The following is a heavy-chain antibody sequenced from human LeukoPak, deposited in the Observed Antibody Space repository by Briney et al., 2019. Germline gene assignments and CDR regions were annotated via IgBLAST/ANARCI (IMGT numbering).Heavy chain of an antibody. CDR3: ARDLATVTHTPTDY. Sequence: GGSLRLSCAASGFTFSSYSMNWVRQAPGKGLEWVSSISSSSSYIYYADSVKGRFTISRDDAKNSLYLQMNSLRAEDTAVYYCARDLATVTHTPTDYWGQGTLVTVSS. CDR2: ISSSSSYI. J-gene: IGHJ4*02. CDR1: GFTFSSYS. D-gene: IGHD4-17*01. V-gene: IGHV3-21*01.